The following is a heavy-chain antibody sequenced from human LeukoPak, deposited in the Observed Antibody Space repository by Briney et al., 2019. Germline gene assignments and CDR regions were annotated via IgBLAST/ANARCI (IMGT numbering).Heavy chain of an antibody. CDR2: IYYSGST. J-gene: IGHJ4*02. D-gene: IGHD2-2*01. CDR1: GGSISSGDYY. Sequence: SQTLSLACTVSGGSISSGDYYWSWIRQPPGKGLEWIGYIYYSGSTYYNPSLKSRVTISVDTSKNQFSLKLSSVTAADTAVYYCVAEAAACSSTSCYPANWGQGTLVTVSS. V-gene: IGHV4-30-4*08. CDR3: VAEAAACSSTSCYPAN.